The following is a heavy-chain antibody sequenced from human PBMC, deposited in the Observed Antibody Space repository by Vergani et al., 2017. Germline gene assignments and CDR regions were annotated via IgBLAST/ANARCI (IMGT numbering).Heavy chain of an antibody. D-gene: IGHD3-22*01. CDR1: GYSFTSYW. Sequence: EVQLVQSGAEVKTPGESLKISCKGSGYSFTSYWIGWVRQMPGKGLEWMGIIYPGDSDTRYSPSFQGQVTISADKSISTAYLQWSSLKASDTAMYYCARGSLYYYDSSGYGMDVWGQGTTVTVSS. CDR2: IYPGDSDT. J-gene: IGHJ6*02. V-gene: IGHV5-51*01. CDR3: ARGSLYYYDSSGYGMDV.